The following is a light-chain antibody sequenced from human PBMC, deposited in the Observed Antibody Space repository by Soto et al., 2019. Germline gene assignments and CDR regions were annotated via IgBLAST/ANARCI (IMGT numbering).Light chain of an antibody. V-gene: IGKV3-15*01. Sequence: EIVMTQSPATLSVSPGERATLSCRASQSVSSNLAWYQQKPGQAPRLLIYGASTRPTAIPARFSGSGSGTEFTLTISSLQSEDFAVYYCQQYNNWPRTFGQGTKVEIK. CDR3: QQYNNWPRT. J-gene: IGKJ1*01. CDR1: QSVSSN. CDR2: GAS.